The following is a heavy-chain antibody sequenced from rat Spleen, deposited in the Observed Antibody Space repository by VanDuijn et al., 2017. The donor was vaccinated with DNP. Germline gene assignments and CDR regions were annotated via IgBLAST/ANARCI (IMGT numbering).Heavy chain of an antibody. Sequence: EVQLVESGGGLVQPGRTLKLSCAAYGFTFSDYNLAWVRQAPKKGLEWVETISDDGSNTYYRDAVKGRFTISRDNAKSTLYLQMDSLRSEDTATYYCARPDYWGQGVMVTVSS. V-gene: IGHV5-7*01. J-gene: IGHJ2*01. CDR2: ISDDGSNT. CDR1: GFTFSDYN. CDR3: ARPDY.